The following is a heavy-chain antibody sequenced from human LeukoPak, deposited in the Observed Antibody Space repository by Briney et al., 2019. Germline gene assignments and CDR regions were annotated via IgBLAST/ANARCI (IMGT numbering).Heavy chain of an antibody. D-gene: IGHD6-13*01. CDR1: GGSISSGSYY. J-gene: IGHJ5*02. CDR2: IYTSGST. Sequence: SETLSLTCTVSGGSISSGSYYWSWIRQPAGKGLEWIGRIYTSGSTNYNPSLKSRVTISVDTSKNQFSLKLSSVTAADTAVYYCASAQIGYSSSWYQWFDPWGQGTLVTVSS. V-gene: IGHV4-61*02. CDR3: ASAQIGYSSSWYQWFDP.